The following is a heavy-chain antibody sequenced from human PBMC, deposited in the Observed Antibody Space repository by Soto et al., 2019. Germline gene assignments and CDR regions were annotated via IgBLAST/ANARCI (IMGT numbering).Heavy chain of an antibody. Sequence: QVQLVQSGAEVKKPGSSVRVSCQASGSTFSSYTVSWVRQAPGQGLEWMGRIIPVLGVTNYAPKFKGRVTITADKSKTTAYMALSSLSSGDTAVYYCARRRYCGADCYSKYYYGMDVWGQGTSVTVSS. V-gene: IGHV1-69*02. CDR1: GSTFSSYT. D-gene: IGHD2-21*02. CDR3: ARRRYCGADCYSKYYYGMDV. CDR2: IIPVLGVT. J-gene: IGHJ6*02.